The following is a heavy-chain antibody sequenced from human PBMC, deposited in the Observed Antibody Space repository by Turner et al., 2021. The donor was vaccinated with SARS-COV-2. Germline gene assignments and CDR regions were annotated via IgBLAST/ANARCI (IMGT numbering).Heavy chain of an antibody. J-gene: IGHJ6*02. D-gene: IGHD6-13*01. CDR1: RFSFSSHA. V-gene: IGHV3-33*03. CDR3: ARHGAANGNYYYHGLDV. Sequence: QVQLVESGGGVVLPGRSLRLSCAASRFSFSSHAMHWVRQAPGKGLEWVAGIWYDGSQKYHAAAVRGRFTISRDNSRNTLYLQMDSLRVEDTGVYYCARHGAANGNYYYHGLDVWGRGTTVTVSS. CDR2: IWYDGSQK.